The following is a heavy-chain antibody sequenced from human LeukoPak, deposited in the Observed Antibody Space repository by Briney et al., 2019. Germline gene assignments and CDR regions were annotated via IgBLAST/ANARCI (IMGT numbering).Heavy chain of an antibody. CDR1: GYTFTSYD. CDR3: ARQAGQYYYYYYYMDV. CDR2: MNPNSGNT. V-gene: IGHV1-8*01. Sequence: ASVKVSCKASGYTFTSYDINWVRQATGQGLEWMGWMNPNSGNTGYAQKFQGRVTMTRNTSISTAYMELSSLRSEDTAVYYCARQAGQYYYYYYYMDVWGKGTTVTISS. J-gene: IGHJ6*03.